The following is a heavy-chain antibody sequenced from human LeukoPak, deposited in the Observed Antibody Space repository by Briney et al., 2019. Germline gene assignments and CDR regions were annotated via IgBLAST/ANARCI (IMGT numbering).Heavy chain of an antibody. J-gene: IGHJ4*02. Sequence: GGSLRLSCAASGFTVSSNDMSWVRQAPGKGLEWVSVIYSGGSTYYADSVKGRFTISRDNSKNTLYLQMNSLRAEDTAVYYCARGKDDYGDYVLNYYFDYWGQGTLVTVSS. V-gene: IGHV3-53*01. CDR2: IYSGGST. CDR3: ARGKDDYGDYVLNYYFDY. CDR1: GFTVSSND. D-gene: IGHD4-17*01.